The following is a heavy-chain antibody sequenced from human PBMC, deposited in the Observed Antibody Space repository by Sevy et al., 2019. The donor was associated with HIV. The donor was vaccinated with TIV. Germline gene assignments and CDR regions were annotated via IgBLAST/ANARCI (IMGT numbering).Heavy chain of an antibody. D-gene: IGHD6-19*01. CDR1: GGSISNSSYL. CDR3: ARPQDRGFSAGWPRAGDVFDI. V-gene: IGHV4-39*01. CDR2: VFHTGQT. Sequence: SETLSLTCSVSGGSISNSSYLWAWIRQSPGMRLEWIGSVFHTGQTFFSPSLKSRLTFSLDTSKNQFSRRLTSVTAADTAVYYCARPQDRGFSAGWPRAGDVFDIWGQGTTVTVSS. J-gene: IGHJ3*02.